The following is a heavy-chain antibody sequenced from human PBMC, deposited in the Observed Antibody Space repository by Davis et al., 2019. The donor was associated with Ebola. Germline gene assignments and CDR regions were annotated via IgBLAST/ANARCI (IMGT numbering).Heavy chain of an antibody. CDR3: ADPFADAFDI. V-gene: IGHV3-74*01. J-gene: IGHJ3*02. Sequence: PGGSLRLSCAASGFTFSSYWMHWVRQAPGKGLVWVSRINSDGSSTSYADSVKGRFTTSRDNAKNTLYLQMNNLRAEDTAVYYCADPFADAFDIWGQGTMVTVSS. CDR1: GFTFSSYW. CDR2: INSDGSST.